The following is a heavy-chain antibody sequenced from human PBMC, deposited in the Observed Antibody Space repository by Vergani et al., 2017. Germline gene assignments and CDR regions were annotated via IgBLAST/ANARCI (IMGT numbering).Heavy chain of an antibody. CDR1: GFTFNSYW. V-gene: IGHV3-7*01. J-gene: IGHJ1*01. D-gene: IGHD2-15*01. CDR3: ARISGGSAPYLHY. Sequence: EVQLVESGGGLVQPGGSLRLSCAASGFTFNSYWMTWVRQAPGKGLEWVANIKQDGGETFYVDSVKGRFTISRDNAKTTLYLQMNSLRDEDRGVYYCARISGGSAPYLHYWGQGTLVTVAS. CDR2: IKQDGGET.